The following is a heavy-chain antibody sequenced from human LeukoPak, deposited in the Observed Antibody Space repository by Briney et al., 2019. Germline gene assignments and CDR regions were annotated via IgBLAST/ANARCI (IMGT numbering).Heavy chain of an antibody. CDR3: ARGWLQLPYYYYYMGV. V-gene: IGHV1-46*01. D-gene: IGHD5-24*01. J-gene: IGHJ6*03. CDR2: INPSGGST. Sequence: ASVKVSCKASGYTFTSYYMHWVRQAPGQGLEWMGIINPSGGSTSYAQKFQGRVTMTRDTSTSTAYMELSSLRSEDTAVYYCARGWLQLPYYYYYMGVWGKGTTVTVSS. CDR1: GYTFTSYY.